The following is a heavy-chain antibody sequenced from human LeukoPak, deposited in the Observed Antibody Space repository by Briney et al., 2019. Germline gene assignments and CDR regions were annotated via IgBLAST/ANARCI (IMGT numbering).Heavy chain of an antibody. CDR1: GGSISSSNW. CDR2: IYHSGST. CDR3: ARCASAYYDILTGYAPYYYYGMDV. Sequence: SGTLSLTCAVSGGSISSSNWWSWVRQPPGKGLEWIGEIYHSGSTNYNPSLKSRVTISVDKSKNQFSLKLSSVTAADPAVYYCARCASAYYDILTGYAPYYYYGMDVWGKGTTVTVSS. D-gene: IGHD3-9*01. J-gene: IGHJ6*04. V-gene: IGHV4-4*02.